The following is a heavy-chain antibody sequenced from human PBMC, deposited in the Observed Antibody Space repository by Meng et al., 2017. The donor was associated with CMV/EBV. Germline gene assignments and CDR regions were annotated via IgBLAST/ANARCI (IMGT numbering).Heavy chain of an antibody. Sequence: GGSLRLSCAASGFTFSSYSMNWVRQAPGKGLEYVSAISSNGGSTYYADSVKGRFTISRDNSKNTLYLQMGSLRAEDMAVYYCARTPHDFWSGYYFDYWGQGTLVTVSS. V-gene: IGHV3-64*02. J-gene: IGHJ4*02. CDR1: GFTFSSYS. CDR3: ARTPHDFWSGYYFDY. D-gene: IGHD3-3*01. CDR2: ISSNGGST.